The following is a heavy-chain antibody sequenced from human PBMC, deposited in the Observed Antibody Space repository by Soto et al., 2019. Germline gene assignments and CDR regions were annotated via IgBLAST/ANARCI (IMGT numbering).Heavy chain of an antibody. Sequence: SVKVSCKASEGTFSSHGISWVRQAPGQGLEWMGGIIPIFGGTNYARKFQGWVTMTRDTSTSTVYMELSSLRSEGTAVYYCARAYSSSWSYYFDYWGQGTLVTSPQ. CDR3: ARAYSSSWSYYFDY. CDR2: IIPIFGGT. V-gene: IGHV1-69*05. J-gene: IGHJ4*02. CDR1: EGTFSSHG. D-gene: IGHD6-13*01.